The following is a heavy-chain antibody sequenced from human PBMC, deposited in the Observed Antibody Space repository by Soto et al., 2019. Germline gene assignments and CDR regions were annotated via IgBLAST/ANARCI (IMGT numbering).Heavy chain of an antibody. CDR3: ARVGKKRDARLSNWFDP. V-gene: IGHV1-69*13. Sequence: SVKVSCKASGGTFSSYAISWVRQAPGQGLEWMGGIIPIFGTANYAQKFQGRVTITADESTSTAYMELSSLRSEDTAVYYCARVGKKRDARLSNWFDPWGQGTLVTVSS. J-gene: IGHJ5*02. CDR1: GGTFSSYA. CDR2: IIPIFGTA. D-gene: IGHD6-6*01.